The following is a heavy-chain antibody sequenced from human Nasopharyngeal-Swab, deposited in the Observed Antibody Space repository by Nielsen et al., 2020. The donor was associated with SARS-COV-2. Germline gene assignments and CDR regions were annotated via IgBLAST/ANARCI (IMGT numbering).Heavy chain of an antibody. Sequence: GGSLRLSCAASGFIFSTYSMNWVRQAPGKGLEWVSSISSSSGYIYYADSVKGRFTISRDNAKSSLFLQMNSLRAEDTAMYYCAREGGEYYDFWSGSTPLYYFDYWGQGTLVTVSS. J-gene: IGHJ4*02. CDR2: ISSSSGYI. D-gene: IGHD3-3*01. V-gene: IGHV3-21*01. CDR1: GFIFSTYS. CDR3: AREGGEYYDFWSGSTPLYYFDY.